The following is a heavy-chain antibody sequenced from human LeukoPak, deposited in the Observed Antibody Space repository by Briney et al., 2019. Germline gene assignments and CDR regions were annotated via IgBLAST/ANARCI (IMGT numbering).Heavy chain of an antibody. V-gene: IGHV3-23*01. D-gene: IGHD3-10*01. J-gene: IGHJ4*02. CDR1: AFTPSSYA. CDR2: ISGSGGST. CDR3: AKSYYYGSGSYYNGAPFDY. Sequence: GRSMRLSCAPSAFTPSSYAMSWVRQAQGKGMEWVSAISGSGGSTYYADSVKGQFTISRDNSKSTLYLQMNSLRAENTAVYYCAKSYYYGSGSYYNGAPFDYWGQGTLVTVSS.